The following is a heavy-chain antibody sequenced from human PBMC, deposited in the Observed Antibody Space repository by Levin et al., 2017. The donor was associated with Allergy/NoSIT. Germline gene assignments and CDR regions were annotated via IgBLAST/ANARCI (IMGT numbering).Heavy chain of an antibody. V-gene: IGHV3-23*01. CDR1: GFTFSAFV. J-gene: IGHJ6*04. CDR2: ISVSGDTT. D-gene: IGHD3-16*01. Sequence: LSLTCAASGFTFSAFVVNWVRQAPGKGLEWVSVISVSGDTTFYADSVQGRFTMSRDTSKNTLFLQMDSLRVEDTAIYYGARSPSDFLGGYGMDVWGEGTAVAVSS. CDR3: ARSPSDFLGGYGMDV.